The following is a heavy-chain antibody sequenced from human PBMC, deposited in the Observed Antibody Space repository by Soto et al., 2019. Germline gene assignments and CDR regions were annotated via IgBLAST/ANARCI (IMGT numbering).Heavy chain of an antibody. CDR2: IIPIFGTA. V-gene: IGHV1-69*01. D-gene: IGHD2-15*01. Sequence: QVQLVQSGAEVKKPGSSVKVSCKAPGGTFSSYASSWVRQAPGQGLEWMGGIIPIFGTAKYAQKFQGRVTITAYESTSTGYMELSSLRSEDTAVYHCARSQGGSSSLDIYYYYYYGMDVWGQGTTVTVSS. J-gene: IGHJ6*02. CDR3: ARSQGGSSSLDIYYYYYYGMDV. CDR1: GGTFSSYA.